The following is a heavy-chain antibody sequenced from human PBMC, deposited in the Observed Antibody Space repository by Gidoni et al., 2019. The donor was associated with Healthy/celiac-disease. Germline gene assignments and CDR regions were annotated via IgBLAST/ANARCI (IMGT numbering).Heavy chain of an antibody. D-gene: IGHD3-10*01. V-gene: IGHV3-23*01. CDR1: GFPFSSYA. CDR3: AKDQGLWFGELCPFDY. J-gene: IGHJ4*02. Sequence: EVQLLESGGGLVQPGGSLRLSCAASGFPFSSYAMRWVRQAPGKGLEWVSAISGSGGSTYYADSVKGRFTIYRDNSKNTLYLQMNSLRAEDTAVYYCAKDQGLWFGELCPFDYWGQGTLVTVSS. CDR2: ISGSGGST.